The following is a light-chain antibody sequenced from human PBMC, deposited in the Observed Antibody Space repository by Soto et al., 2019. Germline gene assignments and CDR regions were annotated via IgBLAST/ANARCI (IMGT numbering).Light chain of an antibody. CDR1: SSYVGAYNF. CDR2: NVY. J-gene: IGLJ1*01. CDR3: SSYTISRTYV. Sequence: QSALTQPASVSGSPGQSITISGTGTSSYVGAYNFVSWHQQHPGKAPKLIIYNVYDRPSGISYRFSGSKSGNTASLTISGRQGEDEADYYCSSYTISRTYVFGPGTKLTVL. V-gene: IGLV2-14*03.